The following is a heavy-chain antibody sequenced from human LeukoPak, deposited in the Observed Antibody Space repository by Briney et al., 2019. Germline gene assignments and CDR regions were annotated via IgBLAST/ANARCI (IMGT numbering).Heavy chain of an antibody. J-gene: IGHJ3*01. V-gene: IGHV3-74*01. CDR1: GFTFSRSW. CDR3: ARNSPVAGTNDAFDV. Sequence: LPGGSLRLSCAGSGFTFSRSWMPWVRQPPGKGLLWFSRINLEGSSTSYADSVKGRFTISRDNAKNTLYLQMNSLRVEDTAVYYCARNSPVAGTNDAFDVWGQGTMVTVSS. CDR2: INLEGSST. D-gene: IGHD6-19*01.